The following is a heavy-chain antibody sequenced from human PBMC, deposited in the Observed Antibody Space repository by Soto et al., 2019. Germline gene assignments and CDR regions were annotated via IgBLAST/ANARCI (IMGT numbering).Heavy chain of an antibody. CDR2: INAGNGNT. J-gene: IGHJ4*02. D-gene: IGHD3-22*01. V-gene: IGHV1-3*01. CDR3: ARDLYYYDSSGPRVFLDY. CDR1: GYTFTSYA. Sequence: ASVKVCCEASGYTFTSYAIHWVRQAPGQRLEWMGWINAGNGNTKYSQKFQGRVTITRDTSASTAYMELSSLRSEDTAVYYCARDLYYYDSSGPRVFLDYWGQGTLVTVSS.